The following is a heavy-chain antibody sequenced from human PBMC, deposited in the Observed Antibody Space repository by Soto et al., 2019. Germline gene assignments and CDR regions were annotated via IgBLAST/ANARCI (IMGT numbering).Heavy chain of an antibody. V-gene: IGHV4-34*01. D-gene: IGHD6-13*01. Sequence: SETLSLTCAVYGGSFSGYYCSWIRQPPWKGLEWIGEINHSGITNYNPSLKSRVTISVDTSKNQFSLKLSSVTAADTAVYYCARGLYTEIAAARWAECFQHWGQGILVTVCS. CDR1: GGSFSGYY. J-gene: IGHJ1*01. CDR3: ARGLYTEIAAARWAECFQH. CDR2: INHSGIT.